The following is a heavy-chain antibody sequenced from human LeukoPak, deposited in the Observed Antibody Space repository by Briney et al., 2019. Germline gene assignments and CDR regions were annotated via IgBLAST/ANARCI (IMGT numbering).Heavy chain of an antibody. Sequence: KTSETLSLTCTVSGGSISSYYWSWIRQPPGKGLEWIGYIYYSGNTNYNPSLKSRVTISVDTSKNQFSLKLSSVTAADTAVYYCARHVNWDFAFGYYYYYMDVWGKGTTVTVSS. J-gene: IGHJ6*03. V-gene: IGHV4-59*08. D-gene: IGHD1-7*01. CDR2: IYYSGNT. CDR1: GGSISSYY. CDR3: ARHVNWDFAFGYYYYYMDV.